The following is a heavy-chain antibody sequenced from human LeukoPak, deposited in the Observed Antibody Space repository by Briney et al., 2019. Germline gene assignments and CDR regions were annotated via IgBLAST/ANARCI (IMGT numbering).Heavy chain of an antibody. CDR1: GYSITSGYY. CDR2: IYHSGDT. CDR3: AKGTSSGWYYFDY. J-gene: IGHJ4*02. D-gene: IGHD6-19*01. V-gene: IGHV4-38-2*02. Sequence: SETLSLTCIVSGYSITSGYYWGWIRQPSGKGLEWIGSIYHSGDTYYNPSLKSRVTISVDTSKNQFSLKLDSVTAADAAVYYCAKGTSSGWYYFDYWGQGTLVTVSS.